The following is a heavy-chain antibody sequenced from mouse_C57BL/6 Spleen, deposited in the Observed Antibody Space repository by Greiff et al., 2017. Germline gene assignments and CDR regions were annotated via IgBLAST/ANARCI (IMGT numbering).Heavy chain of an antibody. Sequence: EVMLVESGGGLVQPGESLKFSCESNEYEIPSHDMSWVRKTPEKRLELVAAINSDGGGTYYPDTMERRFIISRDNTKKTLYLQMSSLRSEDTALYYYSRHNYGSSWFAYWGQGTLVTVSA. V-gene: IGHV5-2*01. CDR2: INSDGGGT. CDR3: SRHNYGSSWFAY. J-gene: IGHJ3*01. D-gene: IGHD1-1*01. CDR1: EYEIPSHD.